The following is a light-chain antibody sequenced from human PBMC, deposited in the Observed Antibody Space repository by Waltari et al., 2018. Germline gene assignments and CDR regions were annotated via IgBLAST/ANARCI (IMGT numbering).Light chain of an antibody. J-gene: IGKJ1*01. CDR1: ENINVW. CDR3: QHYKSIWT. V-gene: IGKV1-5*03. Sequence: DVQLTQSPSILSASVGHTVSITCRANENINVWVAWFQQKAGKAPTLLIYKASTLESGVPSRFSGSGSGTEFTLTITGLQPDDMATYYCQHYKSIWTFGQGTKLELK. CDR2: KAS.